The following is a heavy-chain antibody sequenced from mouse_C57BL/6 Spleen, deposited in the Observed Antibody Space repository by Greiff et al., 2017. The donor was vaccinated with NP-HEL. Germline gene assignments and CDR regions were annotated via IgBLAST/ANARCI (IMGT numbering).Heavy chain of an antibody. CDR2: IYPRSGNT. CDR1: GYTFTSYG. D-gene: IGHD1-1*01. J-gene: IGHJ1*03. V-gene: IGHV1-81*01. CDR3: ARLDYYGRSYWYFDV. Sequence: VQLQQSGAELARPGASVKLSCKASGYTFTSYGISWVKQRTGQGLEWIGEIYPRSGNTYYNEKFKGKATLTADKSSSTAYMELRSLTSEDSAVYFFARLDYYGRSYWYFDVWGTGTTVTVSS.